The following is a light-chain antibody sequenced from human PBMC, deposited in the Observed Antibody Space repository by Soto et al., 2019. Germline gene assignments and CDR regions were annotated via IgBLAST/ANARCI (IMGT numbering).Light chain of an antibody. Sequence: IVMTQSPATLSVSPGERATLSCRASQSVSSHLAWYQQKPGQAPRLLIYAASTRATGIPARFSGSGSGTAFTLTISSLQSEESAVYYGQHYNKWLITFGQGTRLEIK. CDR2: AAS. CDR1: QSVSSH. J-gene: IGKJ5*01. V-gene: IGKV3D-15*01. CDR3: QHYNKWLIT.